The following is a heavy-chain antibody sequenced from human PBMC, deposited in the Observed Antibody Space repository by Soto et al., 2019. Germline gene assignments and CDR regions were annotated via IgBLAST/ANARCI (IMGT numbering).Heavy chain of an antibody. CDR3: AKVLTGYYYYFEY. CDR2: VGGSGEYT. CDR1: GFTFSSYA. D-gene: IGHD3-9*01. Sequence: GGSLRLSCAASGFTFSSYAMIWVRQAPGKGLEWVSGVGGSGEYTYYADSVKGRFTISRDNSKNTVYLQISSLRAEDTAVYYCAKVLTGYYYYFEYWGQGTLVTVSS. V-gene: IGHV3-23*01. J-gene: IGHJ4*02.